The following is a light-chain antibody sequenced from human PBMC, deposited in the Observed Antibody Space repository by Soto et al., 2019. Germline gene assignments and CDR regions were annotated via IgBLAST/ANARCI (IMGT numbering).Light chain of an antibody. J-gene: IGLJ3*02. Sequence: QSALTQPPSASGSPGQSVTISCTGTSSDVGAYKYVSWYQQYPGKAPKLMIYEVSKRPSGVPDRFSGSKSGNTASLSVSGLQAEAEADYYCASYVGSNIWVFGGGTK. CDR1: SSDVGAYKY. V-gene: IGLV2-8*01. CDR2: EVS. CDR3: ASYVGSNIWV.